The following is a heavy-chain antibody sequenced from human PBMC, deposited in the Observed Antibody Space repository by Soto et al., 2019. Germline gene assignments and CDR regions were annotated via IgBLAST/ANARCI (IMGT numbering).Heavy chain of an antibody. CDR3: ARDWRGSHDAFDI. D-gene: IGHD1-26*01. Sequence: PGGSLRLSCAASGFTFSSYAMHWVRQAPGKGLEWVAVISYDGSNKYYADSVKGRFTISRDNSKNTLYLQMNSLRAEDTAVYYCARDWRGSHDAFDIWGQGTMVTV. V-gene: IGHV3-30-3*01. CDR2: ISYDGSNK. J-gene: IGHJ3*02. CDR1: GFTFSSYA.